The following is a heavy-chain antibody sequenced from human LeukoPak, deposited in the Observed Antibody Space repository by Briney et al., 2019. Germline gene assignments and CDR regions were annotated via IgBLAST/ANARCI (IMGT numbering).Heavy chain of an antibody. CDR2: IYTSGSS. Sequence: SETLSLTCTVSGGSIGTGSYYWSWIRQPAGKGLEWIARIYTSGSSNYNPSLKSRVTISVDTSKNQFSLKLSSVTAADTAVYYCARERIHYYDSSGYYYFDYWGQGTLVTVSS. V-gene: IGHV4-61*02. D-gene: IGHD3-22*01. CDR3: ARERIHYYDSSGYYYFDY. CDR1: GGSIGTGSYY. J-gene: IGHJ4*02.